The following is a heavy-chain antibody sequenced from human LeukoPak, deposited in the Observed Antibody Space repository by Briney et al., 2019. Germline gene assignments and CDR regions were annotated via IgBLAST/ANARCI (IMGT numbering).Heavy chain of an antibody. CDR1: GFTFSTYS. Sequence: GESLRLSCAASGFTFSTYSMNWVRQAPGKGLEWVSSISSNSRYIYNADSMRGRFTISRDNAKNSLYLQMNSLKPEDTAVYYCARVAEAAAFDSWGQGTLVTVSS. V-gene: IGHV3-21*06. J-gene: IGHJ4*02. CDR2: ISSNSRYI. D-gene: IGHD6-13*01. CDR3: ARVAEAAAFDS.